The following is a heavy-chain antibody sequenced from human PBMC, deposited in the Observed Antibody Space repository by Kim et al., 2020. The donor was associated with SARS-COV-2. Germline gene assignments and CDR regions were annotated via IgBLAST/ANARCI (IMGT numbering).Heavy chain of an antibody. CDR1: GFTVSSNY. CDR2: IYSGGST. Sequence: GGSLRLSCAASGFTVSSNYMSWVRQAPGKGLEWVSVIYSGGSTYYADSVKGRFTISRDNSKNTLYLQMNSLRAEDTAVYYCAREGIDSSWDYWGQGTLVTVSS. J-gene: IGHJ4*02. D-gene: IGHD3-22*01. V-gene: IGHV3-66*02. CDR3: AREGIDSSWDY.